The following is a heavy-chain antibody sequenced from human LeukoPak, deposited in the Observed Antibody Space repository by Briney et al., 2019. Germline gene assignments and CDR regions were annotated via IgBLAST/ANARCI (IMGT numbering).Heavy chain of an antibody. CDR2: ISGSGGST. CDR3: AKGFYGSRYWYFAR. CDR1: GFTFSSYG. J-gene: IGHJ2*01. Sequence: GGTLRLSCAASGFTFSSYGMSWVRQAPGKGLEWVSAISGSGGSTYYADSVRGRFTISRDNSKNTLYLQMNSLRAEDTAVYYCAKGFYGSRYWYFARWGRGTLVTVSS. V-gene: IGHV3-23*01. D-gene: IGHD3-10*01.